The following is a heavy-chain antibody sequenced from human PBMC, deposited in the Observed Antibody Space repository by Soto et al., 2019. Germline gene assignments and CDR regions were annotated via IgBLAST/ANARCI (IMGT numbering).Heavy chain of an antibody. CDR3: ARDNSGWHWYFDL. V-gene: IGHV4-39*02. Sequence: SETLSLTCIVSGGSISSTSYYWGWIRQPPGKGLEWIGSIYYSGSTYYNPSLKSRVTISLDTSKNQFSLKLSAVTAADTAVYFCARDNSGWHWYFDLWGRGTLVTVSS. CDR1: GGSISSTSYY. CDR2: IYYSGST. J-gene: IGHJ2*01. D-gene: IGHD6-19*01.